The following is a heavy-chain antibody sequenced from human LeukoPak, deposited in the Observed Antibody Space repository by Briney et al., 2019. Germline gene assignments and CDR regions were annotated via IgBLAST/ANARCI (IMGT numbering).Heavy chain of an antibody. CDR3: ARIEMATFDY. CDR2: ISYDGSNK. CDR1: GFTFSSYS. V-gene: IGHV3-30*03. D-gene: IGHD5-24*01. Sequence: GGSLRLSCAASGFTFSSYSMNWVRQAPGKGLEWVAVISYDGSNKYYADSVKGRFTISRDNSKNTLYLQMNSLRAEDTAVYYCARIEMATFDYWGQGTLVTVSS. J-gene: IGHJ4*02.